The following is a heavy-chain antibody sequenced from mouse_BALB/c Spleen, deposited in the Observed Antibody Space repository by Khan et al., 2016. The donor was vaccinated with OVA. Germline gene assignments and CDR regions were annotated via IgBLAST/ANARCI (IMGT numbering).Heavy chain of an antibody. CDR3: ARSGYFAWFTY. J-gene: IGHJ3*01. CDR1: GFNIKDYY. D-gene: IGHD1-1*01. CDR2: IDPENGDP. Sequence: VQLQQSGAELVRPGALVKLSCKPSGFNIKDYYIHWVKQRPEQGLEWIGLIDPENGDPIYDPRFQGKAIITADTSSNTAYLQLSSLASEDTAVXYCARSGYFAWFTYWGQGTLVTVSA. V-gene: IGHV14-1*02.